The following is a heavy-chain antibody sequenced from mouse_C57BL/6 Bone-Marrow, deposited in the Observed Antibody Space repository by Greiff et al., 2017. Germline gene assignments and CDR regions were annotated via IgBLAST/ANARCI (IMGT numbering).Heavy chain of an antibody. J-gene: IGHJ4*01. V-gene: IGHV1-81*01. CDR2: IYPRSGNT. CDR3: ARGVVRWGAMDY. Sequence: QVHVKQSGAELARPGASVKLSCKASGYTFTSYGISWVKQSTGQGLEWIGEIYPRSGNTYYNEKFKGKATLTADKSSSTAYMELRSLTSEDSAVYFCARGVVRWGAMDYWGQGTSVTVSS. D-gene: IGHD1-1*01. CDR1: GYTFTSYG.